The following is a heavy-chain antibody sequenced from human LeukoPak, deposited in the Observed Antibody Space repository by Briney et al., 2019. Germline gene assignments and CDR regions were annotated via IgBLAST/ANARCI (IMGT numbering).Heavy chain of an antibody. D-gene: IGHD6-6*01. CDR1: SGSISSGGYD. CDR3: ARVSSSGYYYYYMDV. J-gene: IGHJ6*03. V-gene: IGHV4-30-2*01. Sequence: PSQTLSLTCTVSSGSISSGGYDWNWIRQPPGKGLEWIGYIYHSGSTYYNPSLKSRVTKTVDRSKNQFSLKLSSVTAADTAVYYCARVSSSGYYYYYMDVWGKGTTVTVSS. CDR2: IYHSGST.